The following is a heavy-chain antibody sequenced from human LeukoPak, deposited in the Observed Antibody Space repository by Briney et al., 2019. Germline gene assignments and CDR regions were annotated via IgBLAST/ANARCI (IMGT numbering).Heavy chain of an antibody. CDR3: ARWGDMITFGGVIAYFDY. V-gene: IGHV7-4-1*02. CDR1: GYTFTSYA. D-gene: IGHD3-16*02. Sequence: ASVKVSCKASGYTFTSYAMNWVRQAPGQGLEWMGWINTNTGNPTYAQGFTGRFVFSLDTSVSTAYLQISSLKAEDTAVYYCARWGDMITFGGVIAYFDYWGQGTLVTVSS. J-gene: IGHJ4*02. CDR2: INTNTGNP.